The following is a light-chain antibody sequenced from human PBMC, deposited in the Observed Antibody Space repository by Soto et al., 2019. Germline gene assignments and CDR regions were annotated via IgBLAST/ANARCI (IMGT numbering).Light chain of an antibody. CDR2: DAS. CDR1: QDISNY. J-gene: IGKJ2*01. V-gene: IGKV1-33*01. Sequence: DIQMTQSPSSLSASVGDRVTITCQASQDISNYLTWYQQKPGKAPKLLIYDASNLETGVPSRFSGSGSWTDFTFTISSLQPEDISTYYCQQNDNLPPTFGQGTKLEIK. CDR3: QQNDNLPPT.